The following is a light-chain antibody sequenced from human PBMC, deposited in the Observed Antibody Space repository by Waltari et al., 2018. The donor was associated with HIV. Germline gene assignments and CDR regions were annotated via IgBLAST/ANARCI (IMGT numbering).Light chain of an antibody. Sequence: DIQLTQSPTTLSASVGDRVTITCRASESVSSWLAWYQQKPGKAPMLLIYGASILESGVPSRFYGSGSGTEFTLTISNLQADDSATYYCQHYNDYKWTFGQGTKVEIK. V-gene: IGKV1-5*03. CDR1: ESVSSW. J-gene: IGKJ1*01. CDR2: GAS. CDR3: QHYNDYKWT.